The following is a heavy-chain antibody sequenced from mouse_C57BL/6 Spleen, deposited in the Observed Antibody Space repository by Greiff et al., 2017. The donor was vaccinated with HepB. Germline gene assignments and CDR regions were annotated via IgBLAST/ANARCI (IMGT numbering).Heavy chain of an antibody. CDR2: IYPGSGNT. CDR3: ARWGVVEAMDY. J-gene: IGHJ4*01. D-gene: IGHD1-1*01. Sequence: VQRVESGAELARPGASVKLSCKASGYTFTSYGISWVRQRTGQGLEWIGEIYPGSGNTYYNEKFKGKATLTEDKSSSTAYMEIRSLTSEDSAVYFCARWGVVEAMDYWGQGTSVTVSA. V-gene: IGHV1-81*01. CDR1: GYTFTSYG.